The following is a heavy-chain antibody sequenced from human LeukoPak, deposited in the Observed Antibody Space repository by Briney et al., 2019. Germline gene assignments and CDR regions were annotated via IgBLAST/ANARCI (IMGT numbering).Heavy chain of an antibody. CDR1: GYSFTSYW. CDR2: IYPGDSDT. V-gene: IGHV5-51*01. CDR3: ARSTNYDSSGYVGDY. J-gene: IGHJ4*02. D-gene: IGHD3-22*01. Sequence: ESLQISCKGSGYSFTSYWIGWVRQMPGKGLEWMGIIYPGDSDTRYSPSFPGQVTISADKSISTAYLQWSSLKASDTAMYYCARSTNYDSSGYVGDYWGQGTLLTVSS.